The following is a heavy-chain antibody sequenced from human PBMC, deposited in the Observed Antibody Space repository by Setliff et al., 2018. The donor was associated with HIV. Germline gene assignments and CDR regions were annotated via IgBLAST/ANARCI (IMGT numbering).Heavy chain of an antibody. CDR2: FDPEEGET. Sequence: ASVKVSCKVSGYTLTKLSMHWVRQAPGKGLEWMGGFDPEEGETIYAQKFQGRVTMTEDTSTDTAYMELISLRSEDTAMYYCAIVKPYYDFWSGSHIGGYFQHWGQGTLVTVSS. CDR1: GYTLTKLS. V-gene: IGHV1-24*01. J-gene: IGHJ1*01. D-gene: IGHD3-3*01. CDR3: AIVKPYYDFWSGSHIGGYFQH.